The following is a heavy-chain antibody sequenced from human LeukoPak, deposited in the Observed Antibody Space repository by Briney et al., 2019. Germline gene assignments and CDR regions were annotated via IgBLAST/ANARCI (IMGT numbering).Heavy chain of an antibody. Sequence: PSETLSLTCAVYGGSFSGYYWSWIRQPPGKGLEWIGEINHSGSTNYNPSLKSRVTISVDTSKNQFSLKLSSVTAADTAVYYCARGSPGITGTTRLYYYYYYMDVWGKGTTVTVSS. CDR3: ARGSPGITGTTRLYYYYYYMDV. CDR1: GGSFSGYY. D-gene: IGHD1-7*01. J-gene: IGHJ6*03. CDR2: INHSGST. V-gene: IGHV4-34*01.